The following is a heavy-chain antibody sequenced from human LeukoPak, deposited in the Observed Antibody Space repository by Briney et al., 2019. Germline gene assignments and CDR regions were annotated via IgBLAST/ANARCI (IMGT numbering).Heavy chain of an antibody. CDR2: INPNSGGT. CDR1: GYTFTGYY. CDR3: ARGEGYYDSSGYTY. Sequence: GASVKVSCKASGYTFTGYYMHWVRQAPGQGLEWMGWINPNSGGTNYAQEFQGRVTMTRDTSISTAYMELSRLRSDDTAVYYCARGEGYYDSSGYTYWGQGTLVTVSS. V-gene: IGHV1-2*02. J-gene: IGHJ4*02. D-gene: IGHD3-22*01.